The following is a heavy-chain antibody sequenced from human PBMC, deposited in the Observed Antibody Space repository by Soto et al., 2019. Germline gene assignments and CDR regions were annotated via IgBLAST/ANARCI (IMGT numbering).Heavy chain of an antibody. J-gene: IGHJ6*02. CDR3: AREYYGSGSAYYGMDV. V-gene: IGHV1-69*13. D-gene: IGHD3-10*01. Sequence: SVKVSCKASGGTFSSYAISWVRQAPGQGLEWMGGIIPIFGTANYAQKFQGRVTITADESTSTAYMELSSLRSEDTAVYYCAREYYGSGSAYYGMDVWGQGTTVTVSS. CDR1: GGTFSSYA. CDR2: IIPIFGTA.